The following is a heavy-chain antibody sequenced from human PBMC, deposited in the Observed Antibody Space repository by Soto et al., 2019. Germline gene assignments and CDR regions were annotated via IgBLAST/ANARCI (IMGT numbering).Heavy chain of an antibody. CDR1: GYTFTGYY. V-gene: IGHV1-2*04. CDR3: ARGGHVVVVPGGANRFDP. CDR2: INPNSGGT. D-gene: IGHD2-2*01. Sequence: QVQLVQSGAEVKKPGASVKVSCKASGYTFTGYYMHWVRQSPGQGLEWMGWINPNSGGTNYAQKFQGWVNMTRDTYIGTAYMELGRLRSDDTAVYYGARGGHVVVVPGGANRFDPWGQGTLVTVPS. J-gene: IGHJ5*02.